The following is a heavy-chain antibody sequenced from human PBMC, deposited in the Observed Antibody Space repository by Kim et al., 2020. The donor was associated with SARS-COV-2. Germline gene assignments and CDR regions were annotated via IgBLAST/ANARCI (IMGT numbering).Heavy chain of an antibody. CDR3: LRAPSGVSNPHYIDY. CDR1: GYSFTTYW. CDR2: MYPGDSDT. J-gene: IGHJ4*02. D-gene: IGHD2-8*01. Sequence: GESLKISCQGFGYSFTTYWIGWVRQMPGKGLEAVGIMYPGDSDTRYSPSFRGHVTISADKPIATAYLQWSSLKASDTAMYYCLRAPSGVSNPHYIDYWGQGTLVTVSS. V-gene: IGHV5-51*04.